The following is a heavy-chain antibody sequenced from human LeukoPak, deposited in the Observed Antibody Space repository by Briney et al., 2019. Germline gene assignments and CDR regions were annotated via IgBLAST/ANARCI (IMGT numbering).Heavy chain of an antibody. CDR2: INWNGGST. Sequence: GGSLRLSCAASGFTFDDYGMSWVRQAPGKGLEWVSGINWNGGSTGYADSVKGRFTISRDNAKNSLYLQMNSLRAEDTALYYCARVRGVAAAGIYYYYYMDVWGKGTTVTVSS. CDR3: ARVRGVAAAGIYYYYYMDV. V-gene: IGHV3-20*04. D-gene: IGHD6-13*01. J-gene: IGHJ6*03. CDR1: GFTFDDYG.